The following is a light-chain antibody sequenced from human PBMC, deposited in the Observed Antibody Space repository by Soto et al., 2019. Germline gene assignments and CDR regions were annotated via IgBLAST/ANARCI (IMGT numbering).Light chain of an antibody. CDR2: AAS. Sequence: EIALMQSPGSLSLSPGERATLSSRTSKSVSSDYLAWYQQKPGQAPRLLIYAASNRATGIPDRFSGSGSGTDFALTISRLDPEDFAVYYCQVFGGLRYTFGPGTKVDI. CDR1: KSVSSDY. J-gene: IGKJ3*01. V-gene: IGKV3-20*01. CDR3: QVFGGLRYT.